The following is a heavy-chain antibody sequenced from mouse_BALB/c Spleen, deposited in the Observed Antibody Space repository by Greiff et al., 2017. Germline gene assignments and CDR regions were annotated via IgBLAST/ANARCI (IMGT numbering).Heavy chain of an antibody. J-gene: IGHJ4*01. Sequence: VQGVESGAELVRPGVSVKISCKGSGYTFTDYAMHWVKQSHAKSLEWIGVISTYYGDASYNQKFKGKATMTVDKSSSTAYMELARLTSEDSAIYYCAITTVVATNAMDYWGQGTSVTVSS. CDR2: ISTYYGDA. V-gene: IGHV1S137*01. CDR1: GYTFTDYA. D-gene: IGHD1-1*01. CDR3: AITTVVATNAMDY.